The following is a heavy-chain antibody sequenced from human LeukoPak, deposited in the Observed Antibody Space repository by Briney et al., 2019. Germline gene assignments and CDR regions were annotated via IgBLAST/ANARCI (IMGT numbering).Heavy chain of an antibody. V-gene: IGHV1-2*02. CDR1: GYTFTGYY. CDR2: INPNSGGT. D-gene: IGHD3-10*01. J-gene: IGHJ4*02. Sequence: ASVKVSCKASGYTFTGYYMHWVRQAPGQGLEWMGWINPNSGGTNYAQKFQVRVTMTRDTSISTAYMELSRLRSDDTAVFYCARVKYYGSGSYQSWGQGTLVTVSS. CDR3: ARVKYYGSGSYQS.